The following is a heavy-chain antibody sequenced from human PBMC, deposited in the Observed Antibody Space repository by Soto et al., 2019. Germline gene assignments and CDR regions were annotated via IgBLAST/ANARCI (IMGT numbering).Heavy chain of an antibody. D-gene: IGHD4-17*01. CDR2: INPNSGGT. J-gene: IGHJ6*02. V-gene: IGHV1-2*04. CDR1: GYTFTGYY. Sequence: GASVKVSCKASGYTFTGYYMHWVRQAPGQGLEWMGWINPNSGGTNYAQKFQGWVTMTRDTSISTAYMELRSLRSDDTAVYYCARGRAYGDYHYYGMDVWGQGTTVTVSS. CDR3: ARGRAYGDYHYYGMDV.